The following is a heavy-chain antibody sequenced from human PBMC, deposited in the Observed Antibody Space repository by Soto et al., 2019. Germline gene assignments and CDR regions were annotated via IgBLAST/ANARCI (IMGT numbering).Heavy chain of an antibody. J-gene: IGHJ4*02. D-gene: IGHD6-6*01. CDR1: GGTFSSYA. Sequence: ASVKVSCKASGGTFSSYAISWVRQAPGQGLEWMGGIIPIFGTANYAQKFQGRVTITADESTSTAYMELSSLRSEDTAVYYCASPGEYSSSSGVDYWGQGTLVTVSS. CDR2: IIPIFGTA. V-gene: IGHV1-69*13. CDR3: ASPGEYSSSSGVDY.